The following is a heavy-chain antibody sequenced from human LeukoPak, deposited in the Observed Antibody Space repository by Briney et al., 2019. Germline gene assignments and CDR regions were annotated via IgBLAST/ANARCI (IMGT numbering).Heavy chain of an antibody. CDR2: IIPIFGTA. CDR3: ARDEPSNLWSGYYTRAYDAFDI. D-gene: IGHD3-3*01. CDR1: GYTFTKHG. Sequence: SVKVSCKASGYTFTKHGISWVRQAPGQGLEWMGGIIPIFGTANYAQKFQGRVTITTDESTSTAYMELTSLRSEDTAVYYCARDEPSNLWSGYYTRAYDAFDIWGQGTMVTVSS. V-gene: IGHV1-69*05. J-gene: IGHJ3*02.